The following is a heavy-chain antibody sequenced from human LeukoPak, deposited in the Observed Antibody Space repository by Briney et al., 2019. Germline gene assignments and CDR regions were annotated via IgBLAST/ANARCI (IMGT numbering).Heavy chain of an antibody. D-gene: IGHD3-3*01. CDR3: ARRLSLRFDAFAV. CDR2: IWYGGSNK. V-gene: IGHV3-33*08. J-gene: IGHJ3*01. CDR1: GFTFSSYG. Sequence: GGSLRLSCAASGFTFSSYGMHWVRQAPGKGLEWVAVIWYGGSNKYYADSVKGRFTISRDNSKNTLYLQMNSLRAGDTALYYCARRLSLRFDAFAVWGPGTVVTVSS.